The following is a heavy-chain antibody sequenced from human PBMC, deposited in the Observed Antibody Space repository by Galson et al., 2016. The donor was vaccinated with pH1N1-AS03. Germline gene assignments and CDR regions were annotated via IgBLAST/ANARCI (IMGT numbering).Heavy chain of an antibody. J-gene: IGHJ4*02. Sequence: SLRLSCATSGFTFSTYWMHWARQVPGKGLVWVSCVTSDGSTTFYAESVKGRFTISRDNAKSTLYLQMNSLTDGDTAVYYSVRDYWGSWIWGQGTLVTVSS. CDR1: GFTFSTYW. CDR3: VRDYWGSWI. D-gene: IGHD7-27*01. V-gene: IGHV3-74*01. CDR2: VTSDGSTT.